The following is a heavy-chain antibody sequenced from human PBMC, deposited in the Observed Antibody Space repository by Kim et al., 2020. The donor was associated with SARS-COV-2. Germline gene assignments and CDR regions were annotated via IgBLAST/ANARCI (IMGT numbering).Heavy chain of an antibody. CDR2: ISAYNGNT. CDR1: GYTFTSYG. CDR3: ARDILTGYRTPYYYGMDV. Sequence: ASVKVSCKASGYTFTSYGISWVRQAPGQGLEWMGWISAYNGNTNYAQKLQGRVTMTTDTSTSTAYMELRSLRSDDTAVYYCARDILTGYRTPYYYGMDVWGQGTTVTVSS. D-gene: IGHD3-9*01. V-gene: IGHV1-18*01. J-gene: IGHJ6*02.